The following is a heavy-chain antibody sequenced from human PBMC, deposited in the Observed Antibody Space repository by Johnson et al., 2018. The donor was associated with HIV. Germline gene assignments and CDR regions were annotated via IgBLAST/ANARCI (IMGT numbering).Heavy chain of an antibody. CDR3: TKFVGYCSGGGCYTPGDI. D-gene: IGHD2-15*01. V-gene: IGHV3-73*01. J-gene: IGHJ3*02. Sequence: EVQLVESGGGLVQPGGSLKLSCAASGFTFSSYAMHWVRQAPGKGLEWIGHIRSKGVTYATAYAASVKGRFTISRDDSQNTAYLQMNSLRTEDTAVYYCTKFVGYCSGGGCYTPGDIWGQGTMVTVSS. CDR2: IRSKGVTYAT. CDR1: GFTFSSYA.